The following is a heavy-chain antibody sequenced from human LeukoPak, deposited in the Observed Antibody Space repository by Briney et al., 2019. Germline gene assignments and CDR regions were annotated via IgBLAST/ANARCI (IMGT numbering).Heavy chain of an antibody. Sequence: SETVSLTCTVSSGSISSSSYYWAWIRQPPGKGLEWIGSIHYSGSTYYNPSLQSRVTISISTSKNQFSLKLRFVTAADTAVYYCARVRCSGGSCPYYYYYCYMDVWGKGTTVTVSS. V-gene: IGHV4-39*07. D-gene: IGHD2-15*01. CDR3: ARVRCSGGSCPYYYYYCYMDV. CDR1: SGSISSSSYY. J-gene: IGHJ6*03. CDR2: IHYSGST.